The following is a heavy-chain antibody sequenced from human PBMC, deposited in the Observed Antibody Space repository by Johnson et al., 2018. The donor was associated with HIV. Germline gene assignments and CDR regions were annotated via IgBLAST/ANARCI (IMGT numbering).Heavy chain of an antibody. CDR1: GFTFDDYA. CDR3: ARDFYAVVATPFIGSAFDI. Sequence: VQLVESGGGLVQPGRSLRLSCAASGFTFDDYAMHWVRQAPGKGLGWVSGISGSGGSTYCADSVTGRITISRDNSQNPLYLQMNSLRDEDTAVNYYARDFYAVVATPFIGSAFDIWGKGTMVTVSS. V-gene: IGHV3-23*04. D-gene: IGHD5-12*01. CDR2: ISGSGGST. J-gene: IGHJ3*02.